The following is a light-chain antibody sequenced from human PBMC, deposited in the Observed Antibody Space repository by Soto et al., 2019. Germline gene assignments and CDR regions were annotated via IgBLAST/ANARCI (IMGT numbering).Light chain of an antibody. CDR3: QQSYITPWT. J-gene: IGKJ1*01. Sequence: DVQMTQSPPSLSASVGDRVNITCRASQRVNKYLNWYQLKPGEAPKLLISAASTLQIGVPSRFGGSGSGTIFTLAISGLQPEDFATYYCQQSYITPWTFGQGTKVDIK. CDR1: QRVNKY. CDR2: AAS. V-gene: IGKV1-39*01.